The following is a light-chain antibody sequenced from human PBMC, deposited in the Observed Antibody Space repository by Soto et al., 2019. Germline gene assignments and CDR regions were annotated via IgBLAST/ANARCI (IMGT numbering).Light chain of an antibody. V-gene: IGLV2-8*01. CDR1: GGDVGGYNY. J-gene: IGLJ1*01. CDR3: SSYAGFNNYV. Sequence: QSVLTQPPSASGSPGQSVTISCTGTGGDVGGYNYVSWYQQHPGKVPRLIIYDVNKRPSGVPDRFSGSKSDNTASLTVSGPQAEDEADYYCSSYAGFNNYVFGTGTKVTVL. CDR2: DVN.